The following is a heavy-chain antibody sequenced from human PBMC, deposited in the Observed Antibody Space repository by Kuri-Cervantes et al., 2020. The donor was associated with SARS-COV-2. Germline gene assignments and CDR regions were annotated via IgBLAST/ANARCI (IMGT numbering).Heavy chain of an antibody. CDR1: GYTLTELS. Sequence: SVKVSCKVSGYTLTELSMHWVRQAPGQGLEWMGGIIPIFGTANYAQKFQGRVTITTDESTSTAYMELSSLRSEDTAVYYCARGMDIVVVPAAIEGGGWYYYMDVWGKGTTVTVSS. D-gene: IGHD2-2*02. CDR3: ARGMDIVVVPAAIEGGGWYYYMDV. J-gene: IGHJ6*03. V-gene: IGHV1-69*05. CDR2: IIPIFGTA.